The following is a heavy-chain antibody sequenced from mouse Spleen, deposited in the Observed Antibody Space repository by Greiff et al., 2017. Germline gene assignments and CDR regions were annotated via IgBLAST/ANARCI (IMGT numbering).Heavy chain of an antibody. D-gene: IGHD2-14*01. Sequence: VQLQQSGAELVRPGASVKLSCKASGYTFTDYYINWVKQRPGQGLEWIARIYPGSGNTYYNEKFKGKATLTAEKSSSTAYMQLSSLTSEDSAVYFCARAYDEDYFDYWGQGTTLTVSS. J-gene: IGHJ2*01. CDR1: GYTFTDYY. CDR2: IYPGSGNT. CDR3: ARAYDEDYFDY. V-gene: IGHV1-76*01.